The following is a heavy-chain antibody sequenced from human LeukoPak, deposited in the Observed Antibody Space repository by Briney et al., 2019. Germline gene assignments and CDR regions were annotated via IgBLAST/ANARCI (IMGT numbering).Heavy chain of an antibody. CDR2: INQVASEK. V-gene: IGHV3-7*04. D-gene: IGHD3-10*01. CDR1: GFTISFYW. J-gene: IGHJ4*02. Sequence: PGGSLRLSCAASGFTISFYWMSWVRQAPGKGLEWVANINQVASEKNYVDSVKGRFTISRDNAKNSLYLQMNSVRAEDTAMYYCVRDGGYYGPDSWGQGTRVTVSS. CDR3: VRDGGYYGPDS.